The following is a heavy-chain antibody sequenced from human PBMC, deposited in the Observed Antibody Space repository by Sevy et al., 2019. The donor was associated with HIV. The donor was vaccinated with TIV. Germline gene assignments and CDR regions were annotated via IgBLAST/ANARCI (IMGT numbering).Heavy chain of an antibody. V-gene: IGHV3-9*01. CDR3: AKDMGALTMRDY. CDR1: GFTFDDYA. CDR2: ISWNSGSI. Sequence: GGSLRLSCAASGFTFDDYAMHWVRQAPGKGLEWVSGISWNSGSIGYSDSVKGRFTISRDNAKNSLYLQMNSLRAEDTALYYCAKDMGALTMRDYWGQGTLVTVSS. D-gene: IGHD2-2*01. J-gene: IGHJ4*02.